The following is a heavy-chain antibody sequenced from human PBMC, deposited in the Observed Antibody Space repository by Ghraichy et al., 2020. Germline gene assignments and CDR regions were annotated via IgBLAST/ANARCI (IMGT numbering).Heavy chain of an antibody. D-gene: IGHD6-6*01. Sequence: RVSYISSSGSTIYYADSVKVRFTISRDNAKNSLYLQMNSLRAEDTAVYYCARRRYSSSSFDYWGQ. CDR2: ISSSGSTI. CDR3: ARRRYSSSSFDY. V-gene: IGHV3-48*03. J-gene: IGHJ4*02.